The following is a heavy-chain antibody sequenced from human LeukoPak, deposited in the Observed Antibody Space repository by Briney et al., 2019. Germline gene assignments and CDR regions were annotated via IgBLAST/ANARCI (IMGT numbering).Heavy chain of an antibody. J-gene: IGHJ4*02. CDR1: GYTFTSYY. V-gene: IGHV1-46*01. CDR2: INPSGGST. Sequence: ASVKVSCKASGYTFTSYYMHWVRQAPGQGLEWMGIINPSGGSTSYAQKFQGRVTLTGDTSTSTVYMELSSLRSEDTAVYYCARSSTLGNYFDYWGQGTLVTVPS. D-gene: IGHD6-13*01. CDR3: ARSSTLGNYFDY.